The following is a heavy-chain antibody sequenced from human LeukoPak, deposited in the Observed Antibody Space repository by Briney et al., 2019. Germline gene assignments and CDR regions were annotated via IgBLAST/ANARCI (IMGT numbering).Heavy chain of an antibody. CDR2: ISGSGGTT. CDR3: AKISTPIPAAGAMDN. Sequence: GSLRLSCVASGFSLRNYAMTWVRQAPGKELERVSAISGSGGTTYYADSVKGRFTISRDSSENTLYLQMNSLRVDDTAVYYCAKISTPIPAAGAMDNWGQGTLVTVSS. V-gene: IGHV3-23*01. D-gene: IGHD6-13*01. J-gene: IGHJ4*02. CDR1: GFSLRNYA.